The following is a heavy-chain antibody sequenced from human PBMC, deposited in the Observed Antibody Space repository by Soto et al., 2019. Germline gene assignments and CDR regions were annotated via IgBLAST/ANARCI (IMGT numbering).Heavy chain of an antibody. D-gene: IGHD3-22*01. J-gene: IGHJ6*02. CDR1: GGTFSSYA. CDR2: IIPLFGTA. CDR3: ARADYYDSSGYGPRYYYYGMDV. V-gene: IGHV1-69*13. Sequence: SVKVSCKASGGTFSSYAISWVRQAPGQGLEWMGGIIPLFGTANYAQKFQGGVKITADESTSTAYMELSSLRSEDTAVYYCARADYYDSSGYGPRYYYYGMDVWGQGTTVTVSS.